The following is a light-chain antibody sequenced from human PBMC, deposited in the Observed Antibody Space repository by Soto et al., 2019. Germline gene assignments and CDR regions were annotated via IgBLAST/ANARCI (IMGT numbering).Light chain of an antibody. J-gene: IGKJ3*01. CDR2: GPS. Sequence: EIVMTQSPATLSVSPGERATLSCRASQSVSSFLAWYQQKPGQTPRLLIYGPSTRATGIPARFSGSGSGTEFTLTISSLQSEDFAVYYCQQYLHWPQTFGPGTKVDIK. V-gene: IGKV3-15*01. CDR3: QQYLHWPQT. CDR1: QSVSSF.